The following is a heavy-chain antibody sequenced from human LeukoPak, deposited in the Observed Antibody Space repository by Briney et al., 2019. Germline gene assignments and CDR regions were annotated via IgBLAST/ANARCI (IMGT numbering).Heavy chain of an antibody. V-gene: IGHV4-30-4*08. CDR2: IYYSGST. CDR1: GGSISSSSYY. D-gene: IGHD2-2*01. Sequence: TSETLSLTCTVSGGSISSSSYYWGWIRQPPGKGLEWIGYIYYSGSTYYNPSLKSRVTISVDTSKNQFSLKLSSVTAADTAVYYCARAAPLLIVVGYFDYWGQGTLVTVSS. J-gene: IGHJ4*02. CDR3: ARAAPLLIVVGYFDY.